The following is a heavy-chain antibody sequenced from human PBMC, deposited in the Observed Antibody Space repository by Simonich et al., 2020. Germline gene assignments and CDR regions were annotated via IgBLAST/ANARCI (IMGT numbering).Heavy chain of an antibody. V-gene: IGHV4-39*01. CDR2: IYYSWST. Sequence: QLQLQESGPGLVKPSETLSLTCTVSGGSISSSSYYWGWIRQPPGKGMEWIGSIYYSWSTYYNPTLKSRVPISVDTSKNQFSLKLSSVAAADTAVYYCARHAGFAFDIWGQGTMVTVSS. CDR3: ARHAGFAFDI. D-gene: IGHD6-13*01. CDR1: GGSISSSSYY. J-gene: IGHJ3*02.